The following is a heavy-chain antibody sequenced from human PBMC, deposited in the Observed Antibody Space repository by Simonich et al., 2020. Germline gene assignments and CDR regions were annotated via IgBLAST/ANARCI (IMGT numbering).Heavy chain of an antibody. D-gene: IGHD2-15*01. V-gene: IGHV4-59*01. CDR1: VGSISSYY. CDR3: ARGGLYFDY. Sequence: QVQLQESGPGLVKPSETLSLTCTVPVGSISSYYWSWFRQPPGKGLEWIGYIYYRGSTNYNPSLKSRVTISVDTSKNQFSLKLSSVTAADTAVYYCARGGLYFDYWGQGTLVTVSS. CDR2: IYYRGST. J-gene: IGHJ4*02.